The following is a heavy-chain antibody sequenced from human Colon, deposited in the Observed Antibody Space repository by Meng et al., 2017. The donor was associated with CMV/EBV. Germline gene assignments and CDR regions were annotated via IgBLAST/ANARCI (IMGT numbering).Heavy chain of an antibody. D-gene: IGHD6-6*01. J-gene: IGHJ4*02. CDR3: ARDMLWGSSSTYFDS. Sequence: SVKVSCKASGGTFKSYSISWVRQAPGQGLEWMGRISPALGIASYAQKFPDRVTITADISTSTAYMELTTLRSDDTAVHYCARDMLWGSSSTYFDSWGQGTLVTVSS. V-gene: IGHV1-69*04. CDR1: GGTFKSYS. CDR2: ISPALGIA.